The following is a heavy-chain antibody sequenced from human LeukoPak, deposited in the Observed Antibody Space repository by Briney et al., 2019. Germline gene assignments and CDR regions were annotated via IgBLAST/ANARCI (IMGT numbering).Heavy chain of an antibody. V-gene: IGHV4-59*01. Sequence: SETLSLTCTVSGGSINSYYWSWIRQPPGKGLEWIGYVYYSGSTKYNPSLKSRVTIPVDTSKNQFSLKLSSVTAADTAVYYCARVTYDYVWGSHRYSPYYLDYWGQGTLVTVSS. J-gene: IGHJ4*02. CDR1: GGSINSYY. CDR3: ARVTYDYVWGSHRYSPYYLDY. D-gene: IGHD3-16*02. CDR2: VYYSGST.